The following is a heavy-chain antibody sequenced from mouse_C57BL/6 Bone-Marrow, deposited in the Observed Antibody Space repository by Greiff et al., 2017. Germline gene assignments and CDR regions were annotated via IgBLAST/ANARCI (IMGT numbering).Heavy chain of an antibody. Sequence: EVQRVESGGGLVQPKGSLKLSCAASGFSFNTYAMNWVRQAPGKGFEWVARIRSKSNNYATYYADSVKDRFTISRDDSESMLYLQMNNLKTEDTAMYYCVRQNYGSSGWFAYWGQGTLVTVSA. D-gene: IGHD1-1*01. J-gene: IGHJ3*01. CDR2: IRSKSNNYAT. CDR3: VRQNYGSSGWFAY. CDR1: GFSFNTYA. V-gene: IGHV10-1*01.